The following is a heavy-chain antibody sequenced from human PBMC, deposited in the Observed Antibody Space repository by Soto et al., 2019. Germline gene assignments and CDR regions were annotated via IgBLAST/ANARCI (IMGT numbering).Heavy chain of an antibody. J-gene: IGHJ6*02. D-gene: IGHD3-10*01. V-gene: IGHV1-18*01. CDR3: ARAWFGELLSPYYYYGMDV. Sequence: GASVKVSCKASGYTFTSYGISWVRQAPGQGLEWMGWISAYNGNTNYAQKLQGRVTMTTDTSTSTAYMELRSLRSDDTAVYYCARAWFGELLSPYYYYGMDVWGQGTTVTVSS. CDR2: ISAYNGNT. CDR1: GYTFTSYG.